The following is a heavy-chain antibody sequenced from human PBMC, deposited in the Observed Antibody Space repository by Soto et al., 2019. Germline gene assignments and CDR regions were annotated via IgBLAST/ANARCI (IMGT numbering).Heavy chain of an antibody. J-gene: IGHJ4*02. CDR2: IYYSGST. CDR1: GATINGGGYY. CDR3: ARTVESYYYDSSGYYPYYFDY. Sequence: PSETLSLTCTVSGATINGGGYYWSWIRQPPGKGLEWIGYIYYSGSTNYNPSLKSRVTISVDTSKNQFSLKLSSVTAADTAVYYCARTVESYYYDSSGYYPYYFDYWGQGTLVTVSS. D-gene: IGHD3-22*01. V-gene: IGHV4-61*08.